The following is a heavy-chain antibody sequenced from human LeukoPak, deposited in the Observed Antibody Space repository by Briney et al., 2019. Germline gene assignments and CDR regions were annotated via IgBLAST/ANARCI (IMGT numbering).Heavy chain of an antibody. V-gene: IGHV1-2*02. CDR2: INPNSGGT. CDR3: ARPVGYSSSWYGLYYFDY. D-gene: IGHD6-13*01. J-gene: IGHJ4*02. Sequence: GASVKVSCKASGYTFTGYYMHWVRQAPGQGLEWMGWINPNSGGTNYAQKFQGRVTMTRDTSISTAYMELSRLRSDDTAVYYCARPVGYSSSWYGLYYFDYWGQGTLVTVSS. CDR1: GYTFTGYY.